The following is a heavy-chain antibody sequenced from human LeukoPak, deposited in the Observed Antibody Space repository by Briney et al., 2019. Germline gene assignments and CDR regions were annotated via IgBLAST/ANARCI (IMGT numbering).Heavy chain of an antibody. CDR1: GGSISSGXXX. V-gene: IGHV4-39*07. D-gene: IGHD1-26*01. J-gene: IGHJ4*02. CDR3: ARSGDNGNYFDY. Sequence: VSGGSISSGXXXXSWIRQPPGXXXXWIGNIYYSGTTYYSPSLKSRVTISVDTSKSQFSLKLSSVTAADTAVYYCARSGDNGNYFDYWGQGTLVTVSS. CDR2: IYYSGTT.